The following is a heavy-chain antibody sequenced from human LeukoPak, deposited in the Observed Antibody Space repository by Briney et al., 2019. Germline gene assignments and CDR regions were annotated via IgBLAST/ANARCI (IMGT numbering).Heavy chain of an antibody. CDR1: GFTFSSYA. CDR3: ARANDFWSGFDY. V-gene: IGHV3-30-3*01. J-gene: IGHJ4*02. D-gene: IGHD3-3*01. CDR2: ISYDGSNK. Sequence: GGSLRLSCAASGFTFSSYAMYWVRQAPGKGLEWVAVISYDGSNKYYADSVKGRFTISRDNSKNTLYLQMNSLRAEDTAVYYCARANDFWSGFDYWGQGTLVTVSS.